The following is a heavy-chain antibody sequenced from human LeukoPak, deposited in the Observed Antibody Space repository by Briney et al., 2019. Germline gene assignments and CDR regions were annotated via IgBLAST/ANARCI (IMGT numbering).Heavy chain of an antibody. D-gene: IGHD1-1*01. J-gene: IGHJ4*02. CDR2: ISYDGSNK. CDR1: GFTFSAYG. CDR3: ARQHDTTAPGY. Sequence: GRSLRLSCAASGFTFSAYGMHWVRQAPGKGLEWVAIISYDGSNKYYPDSVKGRFTISRDNSKNTLSLQMNSLRAEDTAIYYCARQHDTTAPGYWGQGTLVTVSS. V-gene: IGHV3-30*03.